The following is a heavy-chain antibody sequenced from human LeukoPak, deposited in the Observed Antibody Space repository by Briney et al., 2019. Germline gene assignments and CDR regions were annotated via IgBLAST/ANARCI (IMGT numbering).Heavy chain of an antibody. J-gene: IGHJ6*04. Sequence: SETLSLTCTVSGGSISSGSYYWSWIRQPAGKGLEWIGRIYISGSTNYNPSLKSRVTISIDTSKNQFSLKLSSVTAADTAVYYCAGRLVVVAARGLRDYYYYYYGMDVWGKGTTVTVSS. CDR3: AGRLVVVAARGLRDYYYYYYGMDV. CDR1: GGSISSGSYY. D-gene: IGHD2-15*01. CDR2: IYISGST. V-gene: IGHV4-61*02.